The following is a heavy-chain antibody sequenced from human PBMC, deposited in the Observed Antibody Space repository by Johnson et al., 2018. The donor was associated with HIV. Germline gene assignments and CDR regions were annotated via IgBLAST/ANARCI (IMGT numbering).Heavy chain of an antibody. CDR3: SRDGDDGGEADDTKGAFDI. V-gene: IGHV3-30*03. CDR1: GFTFDDYG. CDR2: ISYDGIKT. D-gene: IGHD2-21*01. Sequence: QVQLVESGGGVVRPGGSLRLSCAASGFTFDDYGMSWVRQAPGKGLEWVAVISYDGIKTYYVDSVKARFTISRDDARNTLYLQMNSLRVEDTALYYCSRDGDDGGEADDTKGAFDIWGQGTMVTVSS. J-gene: IGHJ3*02.